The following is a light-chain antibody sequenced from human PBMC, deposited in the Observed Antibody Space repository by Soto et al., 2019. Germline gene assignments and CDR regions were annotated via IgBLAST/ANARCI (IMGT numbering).Light chain of an antibody. CDR1: NLGSKN. V-gene: IGLV3-21*04. CDR2: YDS. Sequence: SYELTQPPSVSVAPGKTATITCGGNNLGSKNVHWYQQRPGQAPVMVIYYDSDRPSGIPERFSGSNSGNTATLIITRVEAGDDADYHCQVWDSSSDHVVFGGGTKVTVL. J-gene: IGLJ2*01. CDR3: QVWDSSSDHVV.